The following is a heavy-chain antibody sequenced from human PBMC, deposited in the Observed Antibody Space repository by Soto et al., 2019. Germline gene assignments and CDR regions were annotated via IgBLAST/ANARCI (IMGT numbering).Heavy chain of an antibody. D-gene: IGHD2-8*01. CDR2: IDPNSGGT. Sequence: QVQLVQSGAEVEKPGASVKVSCKASGYTFTGYHMHWVRQAPGQGLEWMGWIDPNSGGTKFAQKFQGRLTMTTVTSMSTASMELSRLRSDDTAVYYCATIVLQPAWGQGTLVTVSS. J-gene: IGHJ5*02. V-gene: IGHV1-2*02. CDR1: GYTFTGYH. CDR3: ATIVLQPA.